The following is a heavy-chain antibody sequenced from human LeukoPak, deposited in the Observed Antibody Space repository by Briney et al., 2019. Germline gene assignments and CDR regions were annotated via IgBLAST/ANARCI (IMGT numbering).Heavy chain of an antibody. J-gene: IGHJ4*02. V-gene: IGHV4-59*08. CDR2: IYYSGST. CDR1: GGSISSYY. Sequence: SETLSLTCTVSGGSISSYYWSRIRQPPGKGLEWIGYIYYSGSTNYNPSLKSRVTISVDTSKNQFSLKLSSVTAADTAVYYCARQYYYDSSGYLDYWGQGTLVTVSS. CDR3: ARQYYYDSSGYLDY. D-gene: IGHD3-22*01.